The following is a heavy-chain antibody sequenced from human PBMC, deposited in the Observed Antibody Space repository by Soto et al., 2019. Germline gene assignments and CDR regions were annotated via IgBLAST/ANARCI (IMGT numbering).Heavy chain of an antibody. CDR2: ISGSGGST. J-gene: IGHJ4*02. Sequence: GGSLRLSCAASVFTFSSYAMGWVRQAPGKGLEWVSAISGSGGSTYYADSVKGRFTISRDNSKNTLYLQMNSLRAEDTAVYYCAKENGYSSSWFEFDYWGQGTLVTVSS. D-gene: IGHD6-13*01. V-gene: IGHV3-23*01. CDR3: AKENGYSSSWFEFDY. CDR1: VFTFSSYA.